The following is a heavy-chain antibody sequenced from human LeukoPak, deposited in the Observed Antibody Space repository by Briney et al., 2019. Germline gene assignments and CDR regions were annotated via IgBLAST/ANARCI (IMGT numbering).Heavy chain of an antibody. CDR3: ARDPLAYCGGDCYRLYAFDI. J-gene: IGHJ3*02. CDR1: GGTFSSYA. Sequence: SVKVSCMASGGTFSSYAISWVRQAPGQGLEWMGGIIPIFGTANYAQKFQGRVTITADESTSTAYMELSSLRSEDTAVYYCARDPLAYCGGDCYRLYAFDIWGQGTMVTVSS. V-gene: IGHV1-69*13. CDR2: IIPIFGTA. D-gene: IGHD2-21*01.